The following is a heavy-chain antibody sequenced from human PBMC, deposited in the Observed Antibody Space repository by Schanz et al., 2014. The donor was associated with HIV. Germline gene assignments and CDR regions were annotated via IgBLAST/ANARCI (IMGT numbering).Heavy chain of an antibody. D-gene: IGHD3-10*01. V-gene: IGHV3-33*06. J-gene: IGHJ4*02. CDR1: GFTFSTKG. CDR2: MWYDESHK. Sequence: QVQLVESGGGVVQPGRSLRLSCAASGFTFSTKGMHWVRQAPGKGLEWVAAMWYDESHKGYADSVKGRFTISRDNSKNTLYLQMNSLRAEDTAVYYCAKGQRGVVRGDIDYWGQGTLVIVSS. CDR3: AKGQRGVVRGDIDY.